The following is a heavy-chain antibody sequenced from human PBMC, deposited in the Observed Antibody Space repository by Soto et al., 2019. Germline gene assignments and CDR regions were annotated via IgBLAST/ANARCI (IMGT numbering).Heavy chain of an antibody. D-gene: IGHD3-10*01. CDR3: AREDHTPTYYYGSGSRPYGMDV. CDR1: GGSVSSGSYY. Sequence: SDTLSLTCTVSGGSVSSGSYYWSWIRQPPGKGLEWIGYIYYSGSTNYNPSLKSRVTISVDTSKNQFSLKLSSVTAADTAVYYWAREDHTPTYYYGSGSRPYGMDVWGQGTTVTVSS. J-gene: IGHJ6*02. CDR2: IYYSGST. V-gene: IGHV4-61*01.